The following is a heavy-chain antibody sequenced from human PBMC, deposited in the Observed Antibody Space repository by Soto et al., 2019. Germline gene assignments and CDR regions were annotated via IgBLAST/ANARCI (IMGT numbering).Heavy chain of an antibody. CDR3: ARTPETRDWLDP. CDR1: GASVSSYY. D-gene: IGHD1-7*01. V-gene: IGHV4-59*02. J-gene: IGHJ5*02. CDR2: IYYIGAY. Sequence: PSENLSLTCSVSGASVSSYYWSWVRQPPGKGLEWIGYIYYIGAYNYNPSLKSRVTISVDTSKNQFSLKLTSVTAADTAVYYCARTPETRDWLDPWGQGTLVTVSS.